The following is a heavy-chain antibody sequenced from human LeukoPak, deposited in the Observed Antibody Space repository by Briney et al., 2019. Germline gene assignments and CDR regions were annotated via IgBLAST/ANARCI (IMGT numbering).Heavy chain of an antibody. D-gene: IGHD6-13*01. J-gene: IGHJ4*02. V-gene: IGHV3-7*01. Sequence: PGGSLRLSCAVSGFSVSGYWMTRVHQAPGKGLEWVANIKQDGSEKNYVDSVKGRITISRDNAENSLFLQMNSLRVEDTAVYYCAREWQGGIAAAGTRIEGDYWGQGTLVAVSS. CDR3: AREWQGGIAAAGTRIEGDY. CDR1: GFSVSGYW. CDR2: IKQDGSEK.